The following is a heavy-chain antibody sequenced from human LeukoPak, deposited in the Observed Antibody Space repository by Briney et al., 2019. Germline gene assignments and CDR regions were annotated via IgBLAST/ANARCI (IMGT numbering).Heavy chain of an antibody. CDR2: INAGNGNT. CDR1: GYTFTSYA. D-gene: IGHD6-19*01. V-gene: IGHV1-3*01. J-gene: IGHJ3*02. Sequence: GASVNVSCKASGYTFTSYAMHWVRQAPGQRLEWMGWINAGNGNTKYSQKFQGRVTITRDTSASTAYMELSSLRSEDTAVYYCARVRYQWLVHNAFDIWGQGTMVTVSS. CDR3: ARVRYQWLVHNAFDI.